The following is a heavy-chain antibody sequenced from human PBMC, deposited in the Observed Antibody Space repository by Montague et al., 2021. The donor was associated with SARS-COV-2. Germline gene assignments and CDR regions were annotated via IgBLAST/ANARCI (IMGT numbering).Heavy chain of an antibody. Sequence: SETLSLTCAAYSEAFNGYYWTWIRQPPGKGLEWIGEVSHPGSAKYNPSLKGRVTISVDTYRKQVSLRLTSVTAADTATYYCARGVYNWVIFVVSPRYYFDYWGQGNLVAVSA. CDR3: ARGVYNWVIFVVSPRYYFDY. D-gene: IGHD1-1*01. CDR1: SEAFNGYY. CDR2: VSHPGSA. V-gene: IGHV4-34*01. J-gene: IGHJ4*02.